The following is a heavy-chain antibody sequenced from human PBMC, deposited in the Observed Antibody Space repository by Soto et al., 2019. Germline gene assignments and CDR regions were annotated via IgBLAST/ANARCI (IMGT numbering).Heavy chain of an antibody. D-gene: IGHD3-3*01. CDR1: EFTVSSNY. CDR2: IDTAGRA. J-gene: IGHJ6*02. V-gene: IGHV3-53*01. Sequence: EVQLVESGGGLIQPGGSLRVSCAASEFTVSSNYMTWVRQAPGKGLEWVSVIDTAGRATYAESVKGRFTNSRDNSKNTLYLQMNSRRVEDTAVYYCARGATYYDFWSGHYTSYTYYGMDVWGQGTTVTVS. CDR3: ARGATYYDFWSGHYTSYTYYGMDV.